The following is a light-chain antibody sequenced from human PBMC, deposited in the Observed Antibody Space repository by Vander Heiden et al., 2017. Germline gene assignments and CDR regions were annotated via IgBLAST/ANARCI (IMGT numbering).Light chain of an antibody. CDR2: GNS. J-gene: IGLJ2*01. CDR1: SSNIGAGYD. V-gene: IGLV1-40*01. CDR3: QSYDSSLSGVV. Sequence: QSVLTQPPSVYGAPGQRVTISCTGSSSNIGAGYDVHGYQQLPGTAPKLLIYGNSNRPSGVPDRFSGSKSGTSASLAITGLQAEDEADYYCQSYDSSLSGVVFGGGTKLTVL.